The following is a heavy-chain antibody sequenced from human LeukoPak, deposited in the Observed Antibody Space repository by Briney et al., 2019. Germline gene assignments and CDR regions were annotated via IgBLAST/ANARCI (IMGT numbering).Heavy chain of an antibody. V-gene: IGHV4-39*01. CDR2: AYYTGST. CDR1: GGSISGSSHF. J-gene: IGHJ4*02. CDR3: ARFVDTAMVAKTDY. D-gene: IGHD5-18*01. Sequence: PSETLSLTCTVSGGSISGSSHFWGWIRQPPGKGLEWIGNAYYTGSTYYNPSLKSRVTISVDTSKNQFSLKLSSVTAADTAVYYCARFVDTAMVAKTDYWGQGTLVTVSS.